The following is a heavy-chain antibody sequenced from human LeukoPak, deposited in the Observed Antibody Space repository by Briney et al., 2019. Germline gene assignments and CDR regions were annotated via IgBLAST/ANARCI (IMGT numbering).Heavy chain of an antibody. Sequence: GGSLRLSCAASGFTFSSYSMNWVRQAPGKGLEWVSYISSSSSTIYYADSVKGRFTISRDNAKNSLYLQMNSLRAEDTAVYYCASRYDYGDYVIAFDIWGQGTMVTVSS. D-gene: IGHD4-17*01. CDR1: GFTFSSYS. V-gene: IGHV3-48*01. CDR2: ISSSSSTI. J-gene: IGHJ3*02. CDR3: ASRYDYGDYVIAFDI.